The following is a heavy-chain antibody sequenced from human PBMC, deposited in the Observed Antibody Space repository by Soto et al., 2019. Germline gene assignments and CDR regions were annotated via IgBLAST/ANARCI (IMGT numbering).Heavy chain of an antibody. J-gene: IGHJ4*02. Sequence: PGGSLRLSCAASGFTFSSYAMSWVRQAPGKGLEWVSAISGSGGSTYYADSVKGRFTISRDNSKNTLYLQMNSLRAEDTAVYYCAKGMDCSGCSCYQPFVDYWGQGTLVTVSS. D-gene: IGHD2-15*01. CDR3: AKGMDCSGCSCYQPFVDY. V-gene: IGHV3-23*01. CDR1: GFTFSSYA. CDR2: ISGSGGST.